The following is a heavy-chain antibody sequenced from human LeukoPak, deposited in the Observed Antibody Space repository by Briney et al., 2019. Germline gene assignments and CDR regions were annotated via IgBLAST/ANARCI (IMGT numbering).Heavy chain of an antibody. D-gene: IGHD3-10*01. CDR1: GFTFSSYS. CDR3: ARAGGSEHFDY. V-gene: IGHV3-21*01. J-gene: IGHJ4*02. Sequence: SGGSLRLSCAASGFTFSSYSMNWVRQAPGKGLEWVSSISSCSSYIYYADSVKGRFTISRDNAKNSLYLQMNSLRAEDTAVYYCARAGGSEHFDYWGQGTLVTVSS. CDR2: ISSCSSYI.